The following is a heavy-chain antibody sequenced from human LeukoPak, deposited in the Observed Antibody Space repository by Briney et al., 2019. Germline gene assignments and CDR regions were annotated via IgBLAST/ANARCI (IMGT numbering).Heavy chain of an antibody. J-gene: IGHJ4*02. D-gene: IGHD7-27*01. Sequence: GASVTVSCKASGGTFSSYAISWVRQAPGQGLEWMGGIIPILGTANYAQKFQGRVTITADESTSTAYMELSSLRSEDTAVYYCARDRATGDFFAKYYFDYWGQGTLVTVSS. V-gene: IGHV1-69*13. CDR1: GGTFSSYA. CDR3: ARDRATGDFFAKYYFDY. CDR2: IIPILGTA.